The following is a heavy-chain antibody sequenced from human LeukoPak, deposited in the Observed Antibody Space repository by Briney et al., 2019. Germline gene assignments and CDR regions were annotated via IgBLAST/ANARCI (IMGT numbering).Heavy chain of an antibody. CDR2: INPSGGST. CDR1: GYTFTSYY. J-gene: IGHJ4*02. Sequence: ASVKASCKASGYTFTSYYMHWVRQAPGQGLEWMGIINPSGGSTSYAQKFQGRVTMTRDMSTSTVYMELSSLRSEDTAVYYCASLGSSWYVENEDYWGQGTLVTVSS. CDR3: ASLGSSWYVENEDY. V-gene: IGHV1-46*01. D-gene: IGHD6-13*01.